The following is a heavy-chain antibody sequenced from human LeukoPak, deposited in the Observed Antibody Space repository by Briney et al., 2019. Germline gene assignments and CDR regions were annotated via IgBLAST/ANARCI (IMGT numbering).Heavy chain of an antibody. CDR2: INAGNGNT. V-gene: IGHV1-3*01. Sequence: ASVKVSCTASGYTFTSYAMHWVRQAPGQRLEWMGWINAGNGNTKYSQKFQGRVTITRDTSASTAYMELSSLRSEDTAVYYCARASSSWYGGFDYWGQGTLVTVSS. J-gene: IGHJ4*02. CDR1: GYTFTSYA. D-gene: IGHD6-13*01. CDR3: ARASSSWYGGFDY.